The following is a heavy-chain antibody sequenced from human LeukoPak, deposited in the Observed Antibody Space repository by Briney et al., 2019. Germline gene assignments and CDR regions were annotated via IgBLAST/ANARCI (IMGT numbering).Heavy chain of an antibody. CDR3: ASGYYYDSSGYSHFDY. CDR2: ISYDGSNK. CDR1: GFTFSSYA. D-gene: IGHD3-22*01. V-gene: IGHV3-30-3*01. J-gene: IGHJ4*02. Sequence: GGSLRLSCAASGFTFSSYAMHWVRQAPGKGLEWVAVISYDGSNKYYADSVKGRFTISRDNSKNSLYLQMNSLRAEDTAVYYCASGYYYDSSGYSHFDYWGPGTLVTVSS.